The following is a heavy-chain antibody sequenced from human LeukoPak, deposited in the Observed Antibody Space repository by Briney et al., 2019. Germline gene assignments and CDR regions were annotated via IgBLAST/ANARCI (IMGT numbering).Heavy chain of an antibody. V-gene: IGHV4-59*01. CDR2: IYYSGST. D-gene: IGHD4-17*01. J-gene: IGHJ3*02. CDR3: ARFKGNYGDYPDAFDI. Sequence: KPSEILSLTCTVSGGSISSYYWSWIRQPPGKGLEWIGYIYYSGSTNYNPSLKSRVTISVDTSKNQFSLKLSSVTAADTAVYYCARFKGNYGDYPDAFDIWGQGTMVTVSS. CDR1: GGSISSYY.